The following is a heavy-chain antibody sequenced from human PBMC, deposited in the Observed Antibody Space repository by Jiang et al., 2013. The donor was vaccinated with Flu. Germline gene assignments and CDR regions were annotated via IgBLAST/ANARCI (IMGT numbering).Heavy chain of an antibody. J-gene: IGHJ5*02. D-gene: IGHD2/OR15-2a*01. CDR1: GGSISNYY. CDR3: ARRDCSTNNCYLTGGRFWFDP. V-gene: IGHV4-59*01. CDR2: IRNSGDT. Sequence: LLKPSETLSLTCTVSGGSISNYYWSWMRQPPEKGLEWIGYIRNSGDTKYNPSLKSRVTISVDTSMNQFSLKPTSVTAADTAVYYCARRDCSTNNCYLTGGRFWFDPWGQGTLVTVSS.